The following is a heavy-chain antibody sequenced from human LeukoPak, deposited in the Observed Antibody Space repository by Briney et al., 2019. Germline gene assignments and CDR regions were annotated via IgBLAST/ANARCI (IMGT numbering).Heavy chain of an antibody. CDR1: GFTFSSYG. V-gene: IGHV3-30*03. Sequence: PGGSLRLSCAASGFTFSSYGMHWVCQAPGKGLEWVAVISYDGSNKYYADSMKGRFTISRDNSKNTLYLQMNSLRAEDTAVYYCATQYCTNGVCYTYGGAFDYWGQGTLVTVSS. CDR2: ISYDGSNK. J-gene: IGHJ4*02. CDR3: ATQYCTNGVCYTYGGAFDY. D-gene: IGHD2-8*01.